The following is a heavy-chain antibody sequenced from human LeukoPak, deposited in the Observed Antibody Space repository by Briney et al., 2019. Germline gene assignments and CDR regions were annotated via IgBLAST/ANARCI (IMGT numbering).Heavy chain of an antibody. D-gene: IGHD3-10*01. J-gene: IGHJ4*02. CDR2: IYYSGST. CDR3: ARGWPHKHRGVITPPLDY. V-gene: IGHV4-39*07. Sequence: SETLSLTCTVSGGSISSSSYYWGWIRQPPGKGLEWIGSIYYSGSTYYNPSLKSRVTISVDTSKNQFSLKLSSVTAADTAVYYCARGWPHKHRGVITPPLDYWGQGTLVTVSS. CDR1: GGSISSSSYY.